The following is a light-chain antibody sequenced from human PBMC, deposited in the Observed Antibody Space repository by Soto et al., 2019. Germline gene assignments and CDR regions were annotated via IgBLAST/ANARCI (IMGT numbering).Light chain of an antibody. CDR2: DAS. J-gene: IGKJ1*01. Sequence: DIQMTQSPSTLSASVGDRVTTTCRASQSISSWLAWYQQKPGKAPKLLIYDASSLESGVPSRFSGSGSGTEFTLTISSLQPDDFATYYCQQYNSYLLTFGQGTKVEIK. CDR1: QSISSW. CDR3: QQYNSYLLT. V-gene: IGKV1-5*01.